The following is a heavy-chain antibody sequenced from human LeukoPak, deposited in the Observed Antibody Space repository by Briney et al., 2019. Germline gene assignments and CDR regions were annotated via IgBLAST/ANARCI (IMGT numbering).Heavy chain of an antibody. Sequence: GGSLRLSCAASGFTVSSNYMSWVRQAPGKGLEWVSVIYSGGTTYYADSVKGRFTISRDNSKNTLYLQMNSLRAEDTAVYYCARVLVTAYGNWFDPWAREPWSPSPQ. CDR3: ARVLVTAYGNWFDP. CDR2: IYSGGTT. V-gene: IGHV3-66*01. CDR1: GFTVSSNY. J-gene: IGHJ5*02. D-gene: IGHD2-21*02.